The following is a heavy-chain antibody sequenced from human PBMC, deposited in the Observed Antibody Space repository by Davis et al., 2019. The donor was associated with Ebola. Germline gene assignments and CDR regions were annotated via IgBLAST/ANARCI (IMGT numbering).Heavy chain of an antibody. CDR1: GFTFSNAW. J-gene: IGHJ4*02. CDR2: IKSKTDGGTT. V-gene: IGHV3-15*01. CDR3: TTQDFWSGYLYDY. Sequence: WGSLRLSCAASGFTFSNAWMSWVRQAPGKGLEWVGRIKSKTDGGTTDYAAPVKGRFTISRDDSKNTLYLQMNSLKTEDTAVYYCTTQDFWSGYLYDYWGQGTLVTVSS. D-gene: IGHD3-3*01.